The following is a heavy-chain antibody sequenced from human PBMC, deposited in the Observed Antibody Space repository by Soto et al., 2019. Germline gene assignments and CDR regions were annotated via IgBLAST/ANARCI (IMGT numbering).Heavy chain of an antibody. D-gene: IGHD3-10*01. J-gene: IGHJ6*03. V-gene: IGHV1-69*02. CDR1: GGTLSSYT. CDR3: ARALRPSGRSYYMDV. CDR2: IIPILGIA. Sequence: ASVKVSCTASGGTLSSYTSSWVRQAPGQGLEWMGRIIPILGIANYAQKFQGGVTITADKSTSTAYMELSSLRSEDTAVYYCARALRPSGRSYYMDVWGKGTTVTVSS.